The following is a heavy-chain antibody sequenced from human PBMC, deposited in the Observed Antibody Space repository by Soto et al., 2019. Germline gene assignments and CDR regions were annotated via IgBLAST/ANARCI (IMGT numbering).Heavy chain of an antibody. CDR1: GGSIDSGGHY. CDR2: IYYSGRT. CDR3: ARAVRLGDLALGS. J-gene: IGHJ5*02. D-gene: IGHD3-16*01. V-gene: IGHV4-31*03. Sequence: QVQLQESGPGLVKPSQTLSLTCTVSGGSIDSGGHYWSWIRQHPGKGLEWIGYIYYSGRTYNNPSLKSRGTISVTSKNQFSLKLSSVTAADTAVYYCARAVRLGDLALGSWGQGTLVTVSS.